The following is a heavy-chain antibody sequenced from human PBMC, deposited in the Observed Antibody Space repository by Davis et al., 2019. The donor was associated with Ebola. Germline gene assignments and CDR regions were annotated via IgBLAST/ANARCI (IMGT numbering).Heavy chain of an antibody. J-gene: IGHJ6*02. D-gene: IGHD6-6*01. CDR2: IIPIFGTA. V-gene: IGHV1-69*13. Sequence: SVKVSCKASGGTFSSYAISWVRQAPGQGLEWMGGIIPIFGTANYAQKFQGRVTITADESTSTAYMELSSLRSEDTAVYYCAYSSSSHYYYYYGMDVWGQGTTVTVSS. CDR1: GGTFSSYA. CDR3: AYSSSSHYYYYYGMDV.